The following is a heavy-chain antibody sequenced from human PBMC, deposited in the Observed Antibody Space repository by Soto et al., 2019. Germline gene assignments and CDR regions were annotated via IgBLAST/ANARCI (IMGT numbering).Heavy chain of an antibody. V-gene: IGHV3-23*01. Sequence: EVQLLESGGGLVQPRGSLRLSCAASGFTFSSYAMSWVRQAPGKGLEWVSAISGSGGSTYYADSVKGRFTISRDNSKNTLYLQMNSLRAEDTAVYYCAKAFYDILTGPYYYFDYWGQGTLVTVSS. J-gene: IGHJ4*02. D-gene: IGHD3-9*01. CDR1: GFTFSSYA. CDR2: ISGSGGST. CDR3: AKAFYDILTGPYYYFDY.